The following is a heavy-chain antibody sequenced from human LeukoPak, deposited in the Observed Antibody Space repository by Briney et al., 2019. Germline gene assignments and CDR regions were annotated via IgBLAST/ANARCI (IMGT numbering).Heavy chain of an antibody. Sequence: SETPSLTCTVSGGSISSYYWSWIRQPAGKGLEWIGRIYTSGSTNYNPSLKSRVAMSVDTSKNQFSLKLSSVTAADTAVYYCASSPNYYDSSGYKRVDNWFDPWGQGTLATVSS. CDR3: ASSPNYYDSSGYKRVDNWFDP. V-gene: IGHV4-4*07. J-gene: IGHJ5*02. CDR2: IYTSGST. CDR1: GGSISSYY. D-gene: IGHD3-22*01.